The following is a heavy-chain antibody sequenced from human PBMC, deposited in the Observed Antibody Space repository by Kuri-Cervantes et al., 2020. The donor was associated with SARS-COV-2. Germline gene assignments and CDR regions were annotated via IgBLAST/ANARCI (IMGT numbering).Heavy chain of an antibody. CDR3: ATPREVIAVAGAFDY. J-gene: IGHJ4*02. D-gene: IGHD6-19*01. CDR1: GFTFSTYA. Sequence: GESLKISCAASGFTFSTYAMSWVRQAPGKGLEWVSAISGSGGSTYYADSVKGRFTISRDNSKNTLYLQMNSLRAEDTAVYYCATPREVIAVAGAFDYWSQGTQVTVSS. V-gene: IGHV3-23*01. CDR2: ISGSGGST.